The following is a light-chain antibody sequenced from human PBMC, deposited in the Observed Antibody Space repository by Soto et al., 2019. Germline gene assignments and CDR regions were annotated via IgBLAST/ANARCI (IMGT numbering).Light chain of an antibody. CDR2: DAS. CDR3: HQYGTSPQT. V-gene: IGKV3-20*01. J-gene: IGKJ1*01. Sequence: EIVLTQSPDTLSLSPGERATLSCRASQSVGNNFLAWYQQKPGQAPTLLIYDASSRASGLPDRFSGSGSETDFILTVSRLELEDFAVYFCHQYGTSPQTFGQGTKVEI. CDR1: QSVGNNF.